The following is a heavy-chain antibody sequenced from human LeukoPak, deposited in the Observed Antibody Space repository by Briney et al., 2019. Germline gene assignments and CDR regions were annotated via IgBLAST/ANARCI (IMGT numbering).Heavy chain of an antibody. Sequence: GGSLRLSCAAPGFTLTDHYMEWVRQAPGKGLECVGRTRNKANSYTTEYAASVTGRFTIARDDSENSLYLQMNSLKTEDTAVYYCARGDSSGYSNYWGQGTLVTVSS. V-gene: IGHV3-72*01. CDR2: TRNKANSYTT. CDR1: GFTLTDHY. CDR3: ARGDSSGYSNY. J-gene: IGHJ4*02. D-gene: IGHD3-22*01.